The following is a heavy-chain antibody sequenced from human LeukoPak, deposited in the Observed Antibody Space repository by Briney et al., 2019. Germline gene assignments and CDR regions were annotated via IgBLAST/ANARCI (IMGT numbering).Heavy chain of an antibody. J-gene: IGHJ4*02. CDR3: ARGLRYQRTFDY. V-gene: IGHV4-34*01. D-gene: IGHD3-9*01. CDR1: GGSFSGYC. CDR2: INHSGST. Sequence: SETLSLTCAVYGGSFSGYCWSWIRQPPGKGLEWIGEINHSGSTNYNPSLKSRVTISVDTSKNQFSLKLSSVTAADTAVYYCARGLRYQRTFDYWGQGTLVTVSS.